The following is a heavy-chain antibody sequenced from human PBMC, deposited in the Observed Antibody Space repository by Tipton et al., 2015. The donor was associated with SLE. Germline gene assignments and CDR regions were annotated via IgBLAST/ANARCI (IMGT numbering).Heavy chain of an antibody. CDR1: GGSISSSSYY. D-gene: IGHD3-3*01. V-gene: IGHV4-39*07. Sequence: TLSLTCTVSGGSISSSSYYWGWIRQPPGKGLEWIGSIYYSGSTYYNPSLKSRVTISVDTSKNQFSLKLSSVTAADTAVYYCARRRILRFLEWLLYGWFDPWGQGTLVTVSS. CDR3: ARRRILRFLEWLLYGWFDP. J-gene: IGHJ5*02. CDR2: IYYSGST.